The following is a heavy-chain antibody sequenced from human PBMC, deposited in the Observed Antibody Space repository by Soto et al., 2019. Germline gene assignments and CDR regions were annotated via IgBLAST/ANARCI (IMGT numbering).Heavy chain of an antibody. Sequence: QVQLVESGGGVVQPGRSLRLSCAASGFTFSNYAMHWVRQAPGKGLEWVAVLSYDGSNKYYADSVKGRFTISRDNSKNTLYLQMNSLRADDTAVYYCARGQWLGFDIWGQGTMVTVSS. J-gene: IGHJ3*02. CDR2: LSYDGSNK. D-gene: IGHD6-19*01. V-gene: IGHV3-30-3*01. CDR1: GFTFSNYA. CDR3: ARGQWLGFDI.